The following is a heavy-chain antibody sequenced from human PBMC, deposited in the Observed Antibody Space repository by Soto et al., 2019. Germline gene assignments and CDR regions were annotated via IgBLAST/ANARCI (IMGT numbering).Heavy chain of an antibody. V-gene: IGHV4-39*07. CDR2: IYYSGST. D-gene: IGHD6-13*01. CDR3: ARDGSIAAAGGGDAFDI. Sequence: SETLSLTCTVSGGSISSSSYYWGWIRQPPGKGLEWIGSIYYSGSTYYNPSLKSRVTISVDTSKNQFSLKLSSVTAADTAVYYCARDGSIAAAGGGDAFDIWGQGTMVTVSS. J-gene: IGHJ3*02. CDR1: GGSISSSSYY.